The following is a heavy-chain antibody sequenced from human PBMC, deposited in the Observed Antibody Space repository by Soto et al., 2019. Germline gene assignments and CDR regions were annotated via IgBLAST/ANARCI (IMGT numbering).Heavy chain of an antibody. D-gene: IGHD5-18*01. CDR3: ARDHTYSYGYYYYYGMDV. J-gene: IGHJ6*02. Sequence: VNGYCKTAGYARTVDHMDWVRHAPRQGLEWMGWIKPNSGGTNYAQKFQGRVTMTRDTSISTAYMELRRLRSDDTAVYYCARDHTYSYGYYYYYGMDVWGQGTTVTVSS. CDR1: GYARTVDH. CDR2: IKPNSGGT. V-gene: IGHV1-2*02.